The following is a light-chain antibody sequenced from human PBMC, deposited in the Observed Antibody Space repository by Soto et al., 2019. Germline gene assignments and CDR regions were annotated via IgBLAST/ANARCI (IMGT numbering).Light chain of an antibody. Sequence: QSALTQPRSVSGSPGQSVTISCTGTGSDIGGHNFVSWYQQHPGKAPRLMIYEVSKWPSGVPDRFSGSKSGNTASLTISGLQAEDEADYYCCSYAGRVTWVFGGGTKVTVL. V-gene: IGLV2-11*01. CDR3: CSYAGRVTWV. CDR2: EVS. J-gene: IGLJ3*02. CDR1: GSDIGGHNF.